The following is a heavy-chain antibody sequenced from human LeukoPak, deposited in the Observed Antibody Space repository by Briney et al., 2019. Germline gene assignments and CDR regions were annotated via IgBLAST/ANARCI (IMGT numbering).Heavy chain of an antibody. J-gene: IGHJ4*02. CDR1: GYTFTSYG. D-gene: IGHD3-10*01. CDR3: ARVIWFGELFQPPYFDY. CDR2: INPNSGGT. Sequence: ASVKVSCKASGYTFTSYGITWVRQAPGQGLEWMGWINPNSGGTNYAQKFQGRVTMTRDTSISTAYMELSRLRSDDTAVYYCARVIWFGELFQPPYFDYWGQGTLVTVSS. V-gene: IGHV1-2*02.